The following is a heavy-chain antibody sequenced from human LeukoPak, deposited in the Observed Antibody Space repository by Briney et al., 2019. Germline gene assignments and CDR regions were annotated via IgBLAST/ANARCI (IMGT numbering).Heavy chain of an antibody. J-gene: IGHJ4*02. V-gene: IGHV4-30-2*01. CDR1: GGSISSGGYS. Sequence: KPSETLSLTCAVSGGSISSGGYSWSWIRQPPGKGLEWIGYIYHSGSTYYNPSLKSRVTISVDGSKNQFSLKLSSVTAADAAVYYCARGRWPNLPDYWGQGTLVTVSS. D-gene: IGHD4-23*01. CDR2: IYHSGST. CDR3: ARGRWPNLPDY.